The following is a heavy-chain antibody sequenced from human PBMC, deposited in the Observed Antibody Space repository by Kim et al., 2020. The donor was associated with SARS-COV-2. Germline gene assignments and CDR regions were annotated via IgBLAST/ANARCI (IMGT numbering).Heavy chain of an antibody. D-gene: IGHD5-12*01. J-gene: IGHJ4*02. Sequence: YYADSVKGRFTISRDNSKNTLYLQMNSLRAEDTAVYYCAKSLRGYSGYDLWGQGTLVTVSS. V-gene: IGHV3-23*01. CDR3: AKSLRGYSGYDL.